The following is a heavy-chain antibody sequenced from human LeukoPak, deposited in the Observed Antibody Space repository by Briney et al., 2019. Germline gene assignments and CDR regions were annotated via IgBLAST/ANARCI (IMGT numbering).Heavy chain of an antibody. CDR2: TASP. V-gene: IGHV4-30-4*01. D-gene: IGHD3-10*01. J-gene: IGHJ4*02. Sequence: SETLPLTCTVSGGSIRSGDYYWSWIRQPPGKGLEWIGYTASPYHNPSLKSRVTISIDTSKNQISLKLDSVTASDTAVYYCARSTNHDASGSYYFDSWGQGILVTVTS. CDR1: GGSIRSGDYY. CDR3: ARSTNHDASGSYYFDS.